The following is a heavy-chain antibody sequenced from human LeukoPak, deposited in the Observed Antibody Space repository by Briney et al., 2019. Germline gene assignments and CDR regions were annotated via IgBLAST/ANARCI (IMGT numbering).Heavy chain of an antibody. CDR2: TYYRPTWYN. D-gene: IGHD2-2*01. Sequence: SQTLSLTCVISGDSVSSNSVTWNWIRQSPSRGLEWLGRTYYRPTWYNDYAVSVRGRITVNPDTSKNQFSLHLNSVTPEDTAVYYCARRLTQYDCFDPWGQGILVTVSS. CDR3: ARRLTQYDCFDP. J-gene: IGHJ5*02. CDR1: GDSVSSNSVT. V-gene: IGHV6-1*01.